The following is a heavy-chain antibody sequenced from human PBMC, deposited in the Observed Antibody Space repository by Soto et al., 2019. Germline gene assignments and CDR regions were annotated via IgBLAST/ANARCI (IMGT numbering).Heavy chain of an antibody. D-gene: IGHD6-19*01. CDR2: IIPIFGTA. J-gene: IGHJ3*02. CDR1: GGTFSSYA. V-gene: IGHV1-69*05. CDR3: ARGYSSGWPDLQHDAFDI. Sequence: SVKVSCKASGGTFSSYAISWVRQAPGQGLEWMGVIIPIFGTANYAQKFQGRVTMTRDTSTSTVYMELSSLRSEDTAVYYCARGYSSGWPDLQHDAFDIRGQGTMVTVSS.